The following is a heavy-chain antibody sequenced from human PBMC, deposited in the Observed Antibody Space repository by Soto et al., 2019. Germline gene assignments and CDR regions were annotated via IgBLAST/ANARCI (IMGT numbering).Heavy chain of an antibody. CDR1: GGSFSGYY. J-gene: IGHJ6*03. V-gene: IGHV4-34*01. CDR3: ARRGSKRAYYYYYMDV. CDR2: INHSGST. Sequence: PSETLSLTCAVYGGSFSGYYWSWIRQPPGKGLEWIGEINHSGSTNYNPSLKSRVTISVDTSKNQFSLKLSSVTAADTAVCYCARRGSKRAYYYYYMDVWGKGTTVTVSS.